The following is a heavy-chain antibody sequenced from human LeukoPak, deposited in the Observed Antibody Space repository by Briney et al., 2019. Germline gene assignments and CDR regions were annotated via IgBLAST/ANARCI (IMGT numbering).Heavy chain of an antibody. D-gene: IGHD6-19*01. V-gene: IGHV3-21*03. Sequence: GGSLRLSCEASGFTFITHSMGWVRQAPGKGLEWVSSISGRSVFISYTDSVKGRFTISRDNARNSLFLELSSLRTEDTAMYYCTTSPVPGIDYWGQGIQVTVSS. J-gene: IGHJ4*02. CDR2: ISGRSVFI. CDR1: GFTFITHS. CDR3: TTSPVPGIDY.